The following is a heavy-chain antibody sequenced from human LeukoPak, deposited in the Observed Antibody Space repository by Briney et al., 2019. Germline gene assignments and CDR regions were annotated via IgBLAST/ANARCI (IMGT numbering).Heavy chain of an antibody. Sequence: PSETLSLTCTVSGGSISSSAYHWGWIRQPPGKGLEWVGTIHYSGRIYYNLSLKSRVTISGDTSKNQFSLRLSSVTAADTAVYYCARSYDSSGYSEYYFDYWGQGTLVTVSS. CDR1: GGSISSSAYH. D-gene: IGHD3-22*01. J-gene: IGHJ4*02. CDR2: IHYSGRI. CDR3: ARSYDSSGYSEYYFDY. V-gene: IGHV4-39*01.